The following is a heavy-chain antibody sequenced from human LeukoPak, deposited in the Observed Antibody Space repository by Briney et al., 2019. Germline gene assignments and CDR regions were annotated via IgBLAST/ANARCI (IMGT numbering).Heavy chain of an antibody. V-gene: IGHV5-51*01. CDR1: GYIFASSW. Sequence: GESLKISCTASGYIFASSWIAWVRQMPGKGLEWMGIIFPDDSNTGYNPSFQGQVTMSADKSISTAYLQWSSLKASDTAMYYCARRDGYCSSTSCYADYYYGMDVWGQGTTVTVSS. CDR3: ARRDGYCSSTSCYADYYYGMDV. J-gene: IGHJ6*02. CDR2: IFPDDSNT. D-gene: IGHD2-2*01.